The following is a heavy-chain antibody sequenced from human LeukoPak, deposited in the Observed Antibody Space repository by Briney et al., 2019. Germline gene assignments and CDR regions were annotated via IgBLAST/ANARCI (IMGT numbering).Heavy chain of an antibody. CDR2: IYADGST. CDR3: ARGAINWNWKAFDL. Sequence: GGSLRLSCAASGFTVSNNYMSWVRQAPGKGLEWVSVIYADGSTYYADSVKGRFTISRDNSENTVYLQMKSLRAEDTAMYYSARGAINWNWKAFDLWGQGTMVTVSS. V-gene: IGHV3-66*01. J-gene: IGHJ3*01. D-gene: IGHD1-7*01. CDR1: GFTVSNNY.